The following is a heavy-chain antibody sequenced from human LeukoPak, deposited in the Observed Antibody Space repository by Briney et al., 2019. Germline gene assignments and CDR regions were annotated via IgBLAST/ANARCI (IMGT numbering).Heavy chain of an antibody. V-gene: IGHV4-39*07. CDR2: IYYSGST. J-gene: IGHJ5*02. D-gene: IGHD1-1*01. CDR1: GGSISSSSYY. Sequence: SETLSLTCSVSGGSISSSSYYWGWIRQPPGKGLEWIGSIYYSGSTYYNPSLKSRVTISVATSKNQFSLKLSSVTAADTAGYYCARGARYRGWFDPWGQGTLVTVSS. CDR3: ARGARYRGWFDP.